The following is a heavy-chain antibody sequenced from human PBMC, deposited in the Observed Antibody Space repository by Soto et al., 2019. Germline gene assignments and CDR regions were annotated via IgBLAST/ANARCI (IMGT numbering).Heavy chain of an antibody. Sequence: PGGSLRLSCAASGFTFSSYAMSWVRQAPGKGLEWVSAISGSGGSTYYADSVKGRFTISRDNSKNTLYLQMNSLRAEDTAVYYCAKGPYYYDSSGYQNPDYWGQGTLVTVPS. CDR3: AKGPYYYDSSGYQNPDY. V-gene: IGHV3-23*01. CDR2: ISGSGGST. J-gene: IGHJ4*02. CDR1: GFTFSSYA. D-gene: IGHD3-22*01.